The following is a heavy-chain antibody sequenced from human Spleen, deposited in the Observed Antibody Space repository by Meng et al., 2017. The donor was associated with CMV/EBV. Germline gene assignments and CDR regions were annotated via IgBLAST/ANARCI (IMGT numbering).Heavy chain of an antibody. J-gene: IGHJ6*02. Sequence: GGSLRLSCKGSGYSFSSYCIGWVRQMPGKGLEWMGIIYPGDSDIRYSPSFQGQVTISADKSISTAYLQWSSLKASDTAMYYCARQQGSGVGAKIGMDVWGQGTTVTVSS. D-gene: IGHD1-26*01. V-gene: IGHV5-51*01. CDR3: ARQQGSGVGAKIGMDV. CDR2: IYPGDSDI. CDR1: GYSFSSYC.